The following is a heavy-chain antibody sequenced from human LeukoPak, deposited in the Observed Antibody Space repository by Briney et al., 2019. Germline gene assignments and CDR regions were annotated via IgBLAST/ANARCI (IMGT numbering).Heavy chain of an antibody. Sequence: GGSLRLSCAASGFTFSSYSMNWARQAPGKGLEWASSISSSSSYIYYADSVKGRFTISRDNAKNSLYLQMNSLRAEDTAVYYCARRRIQLWENYFDYWGQGTLVTVSS. D-gene: IGHD5-18*01. CDR1: GFTFSSYS. CDR3: ARRRIQLWENYFDY. J-gene: IGHJ4*02. CDR2: ISSSSSYI. V-gene: IGHV3-21*01.